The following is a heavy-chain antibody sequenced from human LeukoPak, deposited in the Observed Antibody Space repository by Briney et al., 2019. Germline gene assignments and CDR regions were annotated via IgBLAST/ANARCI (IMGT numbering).Heavy chain of an antibody. Sequence: ASVKVSCKASGYTFTSYGISWGRPAPRQGLEWMGWISAYNGNTNYAQKLQGRVTMTTDTSTSTAYMELRSLRSDDTAVYYCARDLVVPAAIEGTPNWFDPWGQGTLVTVSS. CDR1: GYTFTSYG. CDR3: ARDLVVPAAIEGTPNWFDP. J-gene: IGHJ5*02. V-gene: IGHV1-18*04. CDR2: ISAYNGNT. D-gene: IGHD2-2*01.